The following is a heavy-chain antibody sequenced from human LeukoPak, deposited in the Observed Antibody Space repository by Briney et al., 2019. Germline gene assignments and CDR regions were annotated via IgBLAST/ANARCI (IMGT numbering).Heavy chain of an antibody. CDR2: ISAYNGNT. D-gene: IGHD4-17*01. CDR3: ARDESYGDYNNWFDP. Sequence: ASVKVSCKASGYTFTSYGISWVRQAPGQGLEWMGWISAYNGNTNYAQELQGRVTMTTDTSTSTAYMELRSLRSDDTAVYYCARDESYGDYNNWFDPWGQGTLVTVSS. CDR1: GYTFTSYG. J-gene: IGHJ5*02. V-gene: IGHV1-18*01.